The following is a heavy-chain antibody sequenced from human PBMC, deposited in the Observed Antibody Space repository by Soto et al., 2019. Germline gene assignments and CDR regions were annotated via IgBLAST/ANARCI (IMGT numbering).Heavy chain of an antibody. V-gene: IGHV3-23*01. J-gene: IGHJ3*02. CDR1: GFTFSSYA. D-gene: IGHD4-17*01. Sequence: EVQLLESGGGLVQPGGSLRLSCAASGFTFSSYAMSWVRQAPGKGLEWVSAISGSGTSTYYADSVKGRFTISRDNSKNTLYLQMSSLRAEDTAVYYCAKTYFYAYCDYVPSLFDAFDIWGQGTMATVSS. CDR2: ISGSGTST. CDR3: AKTYFYAYCDYVPSLFDAFDI.